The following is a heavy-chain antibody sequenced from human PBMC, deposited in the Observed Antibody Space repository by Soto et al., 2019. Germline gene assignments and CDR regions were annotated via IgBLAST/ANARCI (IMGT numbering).Heavy chain of an antibody. V-gene: IGHV3-33*01. CDR1: GFTFSSYG. J-gene: IGHJ5*02. CDR2: IWYDGSNK. Sequence: PGGSLRLSCAASGFTFSSYGLHWVSQAPGKGLEWLAVIWYDGSNKYYADSVKGRFTISRDNSKNTLYLQMNSLRAEDTAVYYCAREKRWLQHNWFDPWGQGTLVTVSS. CDR3: AREKRWLQHNWFDP. D-gene: IGHD5-12*01.